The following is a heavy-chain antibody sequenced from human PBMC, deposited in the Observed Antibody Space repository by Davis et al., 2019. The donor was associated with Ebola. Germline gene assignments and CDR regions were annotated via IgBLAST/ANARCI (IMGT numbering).Heavy chain of an antibody. D-gene: IGHD2-15*01. J-gene: IGHJ3*02. V-gene: IGHV3-30-3*01. CDR2: ISYDGSNK. CDR3: AKEEGDCMNSGGSCLAFDI. Sequence: PGGSLTLSCAASGLTFSSYAMHWLRQAPGKGLEWVAVISYDGSNKYYADSVKGRFTISRDNSKNTLYLQMNSLRAEDTAVYYCAKEEGDCMNSGGSCLAFDIWGQGTMVTVSS. CDR1: GLTFSSYA.